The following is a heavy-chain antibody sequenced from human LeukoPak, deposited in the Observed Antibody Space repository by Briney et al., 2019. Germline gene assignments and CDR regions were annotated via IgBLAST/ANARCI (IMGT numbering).Heavy chain of an antibody. CDR1: GFTFSSYA. V-gene: IGHV3-23*01. CDR2: ISGSGGST. CDR3: AKDKGSGWYGFIDY. J-gene: IGHJ4*02. D-gene: IGHD6-19*01. Sequence: GGSLRLSCAASGFTFSSYAMSWVRQAPGKGLEWVSSISGSGGSTYHADSVKGRFTISRDNSKNTLYLQMNSLRAEDTAVYYCAKDKGSGWYGFIDYWGQGTLVTVSS.